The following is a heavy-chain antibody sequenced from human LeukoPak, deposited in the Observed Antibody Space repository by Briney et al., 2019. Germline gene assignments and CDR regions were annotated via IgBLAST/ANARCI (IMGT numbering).Heavy chain of an antibody. CDR1: GGSISSYY. Sequence: RSETLISTCTVSGGSISSYYWSWIRQPAGKGLEWIGRIYSGGSTNYNPSLPNRVTISVDKSKNQFSLKLSSVTAADTAVYYCAREPPLVLAGPDYWGSEPWS. J-gene: IGHJ4*02. V-gene: IGHV4-4*07. CDR2: IYSGGST. CDR3: AREPPLVLAGPDY. D-gene: IGHD6-19*01.